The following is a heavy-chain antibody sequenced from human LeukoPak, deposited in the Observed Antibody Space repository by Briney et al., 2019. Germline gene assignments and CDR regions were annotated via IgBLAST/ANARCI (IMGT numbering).Heavy chain of an antibody. CDR1: GYTFTGYY. V-gene: IGHV1-2*02. Sequence: ASVKVSYKASGYTFTGYYMHWVRQAPGQGLEWMGWINPNSGGTNYAQKFQGRVTMTRDTSISTAYMELSRLRSDDTAVYYCAGGYCSSTSCYTGDAFDIWGQGTMVTVSS. CDR3: AGGYCSSTSCYTGDAFDI. D-gene: IGHD2-2*02. CDR2: INPNSGGT. J-gene: IGHJ3*02.